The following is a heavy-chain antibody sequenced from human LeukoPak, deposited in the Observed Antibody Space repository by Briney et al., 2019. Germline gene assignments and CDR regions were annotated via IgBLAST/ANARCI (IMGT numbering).Heavy chain of an antibody. V-gene: IGHV3-7*01. Sequence: GGSLRLSCEASGFTFSSYWMSWVRQAPGKGLEWVAHIKEDESDEYYVDSVRGRFTASRDNAKNSVNLQMNSLRVDDTAVYYCARDRPRYFEYWGQGILVTVSS. CDR1: GFTFSSYW. J-gene: IGHJ4*02. CDR3: ARDRPRYFEY. CDR2: IKEDESDE.